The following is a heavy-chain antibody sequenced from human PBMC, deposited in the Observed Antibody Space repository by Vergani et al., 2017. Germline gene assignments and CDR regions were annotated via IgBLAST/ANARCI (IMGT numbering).Heavy chain of an antibody. V-gene: IGHV3-30-3*01. CDR1: GFTFSSYA. Sequence: QVQLVESGGGVVQPGRSLRLSCAASGFTFSSYAMHWVRQVPGKGLERVAVISYDGSNKYYADSVKGRFTISRDNSKNTLYLQMNSLRAEDTAVYYCARAPRSSGYFFDYWGQGTLVTVAS. CDR3: ARAPRSSGYFFDY. D-gene: IGHD3-22*01. CDR2: ISYDGSNK. J-gene: IGHJ4*02.